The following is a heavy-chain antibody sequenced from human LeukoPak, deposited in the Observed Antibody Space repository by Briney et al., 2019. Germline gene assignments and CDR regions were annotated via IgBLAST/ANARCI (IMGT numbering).Heavy chain of an antibody. CDR2: IYHSGST. J-gene: IGHJ4*02. V-gene: IGHV4-38-2*01. CDR1: GYSISSGYY. Sequence: PSETLSLTCAVSGYSISSGYYWGWIRQPPGKGLEWIGSIYHSGSTYYNPSLKSRVTISVDTSKNQFSLKLSSVTAADTALYYCARAQSGSYGQLTLWGQGTLVTVSS. CDR3: ARAQSGSYGQLTL. D-gene: IGHD1-26*01.